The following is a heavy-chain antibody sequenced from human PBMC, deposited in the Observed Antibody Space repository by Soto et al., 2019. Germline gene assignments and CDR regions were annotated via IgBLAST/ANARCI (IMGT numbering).Heavy chain of an antibody. CDR3: ARSESSSGWYDC. CDR2: INPNSGGT. Sequence: ASVKVSCKASGYTFTGYYMHWVRQAPGQGLEWMGWINPNSGGTNYAQKFQGRVTMTRDTSISTAYMELSRLTSDDTAVYYCARSESSSGWYDCWGQGTLVTVSS. D-gene: IGHD6-19*01. CDR1: GYTFTGYY. J-gene: IGHJ4*02. V-gene: IGHV1-2*02.